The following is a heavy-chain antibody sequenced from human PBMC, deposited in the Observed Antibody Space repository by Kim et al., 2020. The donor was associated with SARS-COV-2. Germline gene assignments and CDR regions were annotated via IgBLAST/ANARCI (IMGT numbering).Heavy chain of an antibody. Sequence: GGSLRLSCAASGFTFSSYSMNWVRQAPGKGLEWVSSISSSSSYIYYADSVKGRFTISRDNAKNSLYLQMNSLRAEDTAVYYCARARYYDILTGYYDYWGQGTLVTVSS. D-gene: IGHD3-9*01. V-gene: IGHV3-21*01. CDR3: ARARYYDILTGYYDY. J-gene: IGHJ4*02. CDR1: GFTFSSYS. CDR2: ISSSSSYI.